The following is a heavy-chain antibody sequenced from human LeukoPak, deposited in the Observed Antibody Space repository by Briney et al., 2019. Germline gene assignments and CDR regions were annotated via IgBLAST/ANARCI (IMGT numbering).Heavy chain of an antibody. CDR3: ARGGGAIDI. D-gene: IGHD3-16*01. CDR2: IYTSGST. Sequence: SQTLSLTCTVSGGSISSGSYYWSWIRQPAGKGLEWIGRIYTSGSTNYNPSLKSRVTISVDTSKNQFSLQLNSVTPEDTAVYYCARGGGAIDIWGQGTMVTVSS. V-gene: IGHV4-61*02. CDR1: GGSISSGSYY. J-gene: IGHJ3*02.